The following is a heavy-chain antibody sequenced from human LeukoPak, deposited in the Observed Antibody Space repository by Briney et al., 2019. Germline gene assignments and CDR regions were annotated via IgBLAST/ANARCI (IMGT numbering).Heavy chain of an antibody. CDR2: INHSGRT. J-gene: IGHJ5*02. CDR1: GGSFSGYY. V-gene: IGHV4-34*01. D-gene: IGHD3-22*01. Sequence: SETLSLTCAVYGGSFSGYYWSWIRQPPGKGLEWIGEINHSGRTNYNPSLKSRVTISVDTSKNQFSLKLSSVTAADTAVYYCARGLPRGYDSSGYYYMKGNWFDPWGQGTQVIVSP. CDR3: ARGLPRGYDSSGYYYMKGNWFDP.